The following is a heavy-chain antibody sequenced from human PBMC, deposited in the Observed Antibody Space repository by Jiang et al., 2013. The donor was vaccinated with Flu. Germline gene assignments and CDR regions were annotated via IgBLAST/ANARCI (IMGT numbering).Heavy chain of an antibody. Sequence: GPGLVKPSETLSLTCTVSGGSISSSSYYWGWIRQPPGKGLEWIGSIYYSGSTYYNPSLKSRVTISVDTSKNQFSLKLSSVTAADTAVYYCARIDIVVVPAAISSWGQGTLVTVSS. CDR1: GGSISSSSYY. D-gene: IGHD2-2*02. J-gene: IGHJ4*02. V-gene: IGHV4-39*01. CDR2: IYYSGST. CDR3: ARIDIVVVPAAISS.